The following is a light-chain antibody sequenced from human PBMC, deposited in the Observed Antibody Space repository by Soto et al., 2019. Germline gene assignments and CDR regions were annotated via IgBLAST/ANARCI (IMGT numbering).Light chain of an antibody. J-gene: IGKJ2*01. CDR3: QQYYSSPYT. CDR2: WAS. CDR1: QSLLFSSNNKNY. V-gene: IGKV4-1*01. Sequence: DIVMTQSPDSLAVSLGERTTINCRFSQSLLFSSNNKNYLAWFQQKPGQPPKMLISWASTRESGVPDRFSGSGSGTDFTLTITSLQAGDVAVYYCQQYYSSPYTFGQGTELEIK.